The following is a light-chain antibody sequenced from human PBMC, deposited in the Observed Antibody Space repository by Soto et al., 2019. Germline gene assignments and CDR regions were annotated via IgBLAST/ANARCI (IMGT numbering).Light chain of an antibody. V-gene: IGKV1-5*01. CDR1: QSISSW. Sequence: DIQMTQSPSALSASVGDRVTITCRASQSISSWLAWYQQKPGKAPKLLIYDAYSLESGVPSRFSGSGSGTEFTLTISSLQPDDFATYYCQQYNSYPVTCGQGTKVEIK. CDR2: DAY. CDR3: QQYNSYPVT. J-gene: IGKJ1*01.